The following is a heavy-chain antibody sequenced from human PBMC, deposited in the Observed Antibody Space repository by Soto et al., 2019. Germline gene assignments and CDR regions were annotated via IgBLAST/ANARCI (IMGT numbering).Heavy chain of an antibody. D-gene: IGHD3-10*01. V-gene: IGHV3-7*05. CDR3: ASIMGRGGNDY. J-gene: IGHJ4*02. CDR2: IKTDGSEK. CDR1: GFTFSDYW. Sequence: EVQLVESGGGLVQPGGSLRLSCAASGFTFSDYWMSWVRQAPGKGLECVANIKTDGSEKYYVDPVKGRFTISRDNAKNSLYMQMNSLRAEDTAVYYWASIMGRGGNDYWGQGTLVAVSS.